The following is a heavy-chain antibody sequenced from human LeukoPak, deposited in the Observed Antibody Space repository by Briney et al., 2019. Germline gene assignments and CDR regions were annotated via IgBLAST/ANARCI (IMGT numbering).Heavy chain of an antibody. Sequence: GGSLRLSCAASGFTFSSYAMHWVRQAPGKGLEWVAVISYDGSNKYYADSVKGRFTISRDNSKNTLYLQMNSLRAEDTAVYYCARDRWTMVREVTLHWAQGTLVTVSS. CDR1: GFTFSSYA. J-gene: IGHJ4*02. CDR3: ARDRWTMVREVTLH. V-gene: IGHV3-30-3*01. D-gene: IGHD3-10*01. CDR2: ISYDGSNK.